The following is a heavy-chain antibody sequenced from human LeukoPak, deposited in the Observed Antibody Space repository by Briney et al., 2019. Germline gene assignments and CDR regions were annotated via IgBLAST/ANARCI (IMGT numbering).Heavy chain of an antibody. CDR3: ARVGRSSSSHYYGMDV. CDR2: INHSGST. J-gene: IGHJ6*02. V-gene: IGHV4-34*01. Sequence: KASETLSLTCAVYGGSFSGYYWSWIRQPPGKGLEWIGEINHSGSTNYNPSLKSRVTISVDTSKNQFSLKLSSVTAADTAVYYCARVGRSSSSHYYGMDVWGQGTTVTVSS. CDR1: GGSFSGYY. D-gene: IGHD6-6*01.